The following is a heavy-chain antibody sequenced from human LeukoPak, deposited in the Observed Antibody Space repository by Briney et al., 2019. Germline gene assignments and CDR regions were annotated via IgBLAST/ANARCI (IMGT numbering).Heavy chain of an antibody. CDR2: ISGHGLGT. V-gene: IGHV3-23*01. CDR3: AKDANYLRSSGYLIPIDF. J-gene: IGHJ4*02. Sequence: GGSLTLSCAASGSTFTRNAMNWVRQPPWKGLDLVSAISGHGLGTYYSDSVKGRFHISRDNSRNTLYLQMNSLRNEDTAFYYCAKDANYLRSSGYLIPIDFWGQGTLVTVSS. D-gene: IGHD3-22*01. CDR1: GSTFTRNA.